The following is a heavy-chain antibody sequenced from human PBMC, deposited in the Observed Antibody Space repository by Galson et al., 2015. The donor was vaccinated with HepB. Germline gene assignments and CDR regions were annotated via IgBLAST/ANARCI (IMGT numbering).Heavy chain of an antibody. CDR1: GFTFSFYW. J-gene: IGHJ6*02. V-gene: IGHV3-74*01. CDR2: IKSDGTST. CDR3: TRDTDSAGYYGMDV. Sequence: SLRLSCAASGFTFSFYWMHWVRQVPGKGLVWVSRIKSDGTSTSYAPPVKGRFTISRDNARNTLYLQMNSLRAEDTAVYYCTRDTDSAGYYGMDVWGQGTTVTVSS. D-gene: IGHD4-11*01.